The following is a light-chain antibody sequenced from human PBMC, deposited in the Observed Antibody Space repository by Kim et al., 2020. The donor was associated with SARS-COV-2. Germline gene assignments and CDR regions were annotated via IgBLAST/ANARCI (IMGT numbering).Light chain of an antibody. CDR3: QQYGSSPG. CDR1: QSVSSSY. J-gene: IGKJ4*01. CDR2: GAS. Sequence: WSPGERATRSCRASQSVSSSYLAWYQQKPGQAPRLLIYGASSRATGIPDRFSGSGSGTDFTLTISRLEPEDFAVYYCQQYGSSPGFGGGTKVDIK. V-gene: IGKV3-20*01.